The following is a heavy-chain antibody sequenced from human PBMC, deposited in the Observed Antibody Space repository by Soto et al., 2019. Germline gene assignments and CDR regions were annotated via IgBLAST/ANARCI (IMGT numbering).Heavy chain of an antibody. CDR1: GYTFTTYG. J-gene: IGHJ4*02. Sequence: QVHLVQSGAEVRKPGASVKVSCKGSGYTFTTYGITWVRQAPGQGLEWMGWISAHNDNTKYAQKVQGRVTVTRDTSTSTAYMERRNLRSDDTAVYYCARGRYGDYWGQGALVTVSS. CDR2: ISAHNDNT. V-gene: IGHV1-18*01. CDR3: ARGRYGDY. D-gene: IGHD1-1*01.